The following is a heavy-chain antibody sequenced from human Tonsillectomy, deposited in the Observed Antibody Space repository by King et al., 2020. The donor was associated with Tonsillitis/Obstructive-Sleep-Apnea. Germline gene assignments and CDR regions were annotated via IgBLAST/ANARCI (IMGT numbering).Heavy chain of an antibody. Sequence: VQLVESGGGLVKPGGSLRLSCAASGFTFSSYSMKWVRQAPGKGLEWISSISSSSSYIYYADSVKGRFTISRDNAKNSLYLQMNSLRAEDTAVYYCARVYGGNPRGYFDFWGQGTLATVSS. V-gene: IGHV3-21*01. CDR3: ARVYGGNPRGYFDF. CDR1: GFTFSSYS. J-gene: IGHJ4*02. D-gene: IGHD4-23*01. CDR2: ISSSSSYI.